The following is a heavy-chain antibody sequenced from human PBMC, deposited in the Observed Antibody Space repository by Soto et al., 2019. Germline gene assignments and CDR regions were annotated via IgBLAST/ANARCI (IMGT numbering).Heavy chain of an antibody. J-gene: IGHJ5*02. CDR2: VKSKSNGGTT. V-gene: IGHV3-15*01. CDR1: GSTFSDAW. CDR3: TTLGFDP. Sequence: GGSLRLSCGASGSTFSDAWMIWVRQAPGKGLEWVGRVKSKSNGGTTDYAASVKGRFTISRDDSKNTLYLQMNSLKTEDTAVYYCTTLGFDPWGQGTLVTVSS.